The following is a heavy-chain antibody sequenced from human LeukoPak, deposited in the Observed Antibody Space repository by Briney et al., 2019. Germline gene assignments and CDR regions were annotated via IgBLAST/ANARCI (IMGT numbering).Heavy chain of an antibody. D-gene: IGHD2-15*01. Sequence: GESLKISCKGSGYSFTSYWIVWVRQMPGKGLEWMGIIYPGDSDTRYSPSFQGQVTISADKSISTAYLQWSSLKASDTAMYYCARFGYCSGGSCRGSYYYYYMDVWGKGTTVTISS. CDR1: GYSFTSYW. CDR2: IYPGDSDT. CDR3: ARFGYCSGGSCRGSYYYYYMDV. V-gene: IGHV5-51*01. J-gene: IGHJ6*03.